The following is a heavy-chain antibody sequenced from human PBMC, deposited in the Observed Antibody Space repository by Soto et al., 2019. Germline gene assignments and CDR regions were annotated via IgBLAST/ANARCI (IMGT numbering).Heavy chain of an antibody. D-gene: IGHD5-12*01. V-gene: IGHV1-58*02. J-gene: IGHJ3*02. Sequence: SVKVSCKASGFTFTSSAMQWVRQARGQRLEWIGWIVVGSGNTNYAQKFQERVTITRDMSTSTAYMELSSLRSEDTAVYYCAASHVDIVATIGYAFDIWGQGTMVTVSS. CDR3: AASHVDIVATIGYAFDI. CDR2: IVVGSGNT. CDR1: GFTFTSSA.